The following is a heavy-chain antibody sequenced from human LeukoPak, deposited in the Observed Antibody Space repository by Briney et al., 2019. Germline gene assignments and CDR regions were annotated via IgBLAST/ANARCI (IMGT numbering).Heavy chain of an antibody. V-gene: IGHV3-7*01. D-gene: IGHD3-3*01. CDR2: IKQDGSEK. Sequence: PGGSLRLSCAASGFTSSSYWMSWVRQAPGKGLEWVANIKQDGSEKYYVDSVKGRFTISRDNAKNSLYLQMNSLRAEDTAVYYCATHPYYDFWSGYYFGYWGQGTLVTVSS. J-gene: IGHJ4*02. CDR1: GFTSSSYW. CDR3: ATHPYYDFWSGYYFGY.